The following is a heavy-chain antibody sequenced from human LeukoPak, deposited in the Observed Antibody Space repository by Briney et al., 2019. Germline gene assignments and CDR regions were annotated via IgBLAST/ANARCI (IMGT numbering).Heavy chain of an antibody. CDR3: ARGEVTSYYFDY. J-gene: IGHJ4*02. Sequence: KTSETLSLTCAVYGGSFSGYYWSWIRQPPGKGLEWIGEINHSGSTNYNPSLKSRVTISVDTSKKQFSLKLSSVTAADTAVYYCARGEVTSYYFDYWGQGTLVTVSS. CDR1: GGSFSGYY. D-gene: IGHD2-21*02. CDR2: INHSGST. V-gene: IGHV4-34*01.